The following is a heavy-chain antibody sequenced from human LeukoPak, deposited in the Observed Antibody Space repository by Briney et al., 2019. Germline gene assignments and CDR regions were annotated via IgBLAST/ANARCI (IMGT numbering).Heavy chain of an antibody. Sequence: GASVKVSCKVSGYTLTELSMHWVRQAPGKGIEWMGGFDPEDGETIYAQKFQGRVTMTEDTSTDTAYMELSSLRSEDTAVYYCATLVLRFPGPIYWGQGTLVTVSS. V-gene: IGHV1-24*01. CDR3: ATLVLRFPGPIY. J-gene: IGHJ4*02. CDR1: GYTLTELS. CDR2: FDPEDGET. D-gene: IGHD2-2*02.